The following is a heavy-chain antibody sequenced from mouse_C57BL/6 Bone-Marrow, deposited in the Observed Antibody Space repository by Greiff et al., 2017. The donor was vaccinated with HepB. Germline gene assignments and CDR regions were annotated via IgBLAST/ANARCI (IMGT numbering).Heavy chain of an antibody. V-gene: IGHV3-6*01. CDR3: ARSILDYYGSSYHFDY. CDR1: GYSITSGYY. D-gene: IGHD1-1*01. CDR2: ISYDGSN. J-gene: IGHJ2*01. Sequence: ESGPGLVKPSQSLSLTCSVTGYSITSGYYWNWIRQFPGNKLEWMGYISYDGSNNYNPSLKNRISITRDTSKNQFFLKLNSVTTEDTATYYCARSILDYYGSSYHFDYWGQGTTLTVSS.